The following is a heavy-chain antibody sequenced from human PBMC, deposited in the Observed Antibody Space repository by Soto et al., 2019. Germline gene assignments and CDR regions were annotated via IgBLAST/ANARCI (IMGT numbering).Heavy chain of an antibody. D-gene: IGHD2-2*01. CDR3: VKDRLRHCVSSSCYLLDF. CDR1: GGTFSSYA. V-gene: IGHV1-69*13. Sequence: ASVKVSCKASGGTFSSYAISWVRQAPGQGLEWMGGIIPIFGTANYAQKFQGRVTITADESTSTAYMELTSLRGDDTAVYYCVKDRLRHCVSSSCYLLDFWGQGTPVTVSS. J-gene: IGHJ4*02. CDR2: IIPIFGTA.